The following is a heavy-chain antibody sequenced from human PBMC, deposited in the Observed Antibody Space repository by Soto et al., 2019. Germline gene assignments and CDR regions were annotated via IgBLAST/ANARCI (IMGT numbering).Heavy chain of an antibody. Sequence: GGSLRLSCAASGFTFSSYGMHWVRQAPGKGLEWVAVISYDGSNKYYADSVKGRFTISRDNSKNTLYLQMNSLRAEDTAVYYCAKDIIEAVAGTWGQGTLVTVSS. V-gene: IGHV3-30*18. J-gene: IGHJ5*02. CDR3: AKDIIEAVAGT. CDR1: GFTFSSYG. D-gene: IGHD6-19*01. CDR2: ISYDGSNK.